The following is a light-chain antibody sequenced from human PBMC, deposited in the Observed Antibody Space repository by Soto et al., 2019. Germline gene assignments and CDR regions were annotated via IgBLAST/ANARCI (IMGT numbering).Light chain of an antibody. J-gene: IGLJ1*01. V-gene: IGLV1-44*01. CDR1: SANIGRNT. CDR2: SNN. Sequence: QSLRTQPPSESATPGQRVTISCSGSSANIGRNTGNWYQQLPGTAPKLLIYSNNQRPSGVPDRLSGSNSGTSASLAISGLQSEDEADYYCAAWDDSLNGYVFGTGTKV. CDR3: AAWDDSLNGYV.